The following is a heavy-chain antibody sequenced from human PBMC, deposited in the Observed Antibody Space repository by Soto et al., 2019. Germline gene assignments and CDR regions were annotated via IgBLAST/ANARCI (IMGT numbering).Heavy chain of an antibody. J-gene: IGHJ3*02. D-gene: IGHD3-16*01. CDR3: TTDPPTSSGAWGDDAFDI. CDR1: GFTFSNAW. V-gene: IGHV3-15*01. Sequence: GGSLRLSCAASGFTFSNAWMSWVRQAPGKGLEWVGRIKSKTDGGTTDYAAPVKGRFTISRDDSKNTLYLQMNSLKTEDTAVYYCTTDPPTSSGAWGDDAFDIWGQGTMVTVSS. CDR2: IKSKTDGGTT.